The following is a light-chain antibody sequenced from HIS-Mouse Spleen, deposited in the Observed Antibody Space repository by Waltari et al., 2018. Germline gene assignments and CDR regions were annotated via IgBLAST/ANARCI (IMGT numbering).Light chain of an antibody. J-gene: IGLJ3*02. V-gene: IGLV2-14*03. Sequence: QSALTQPASVSGSPGQSITISCTGTSSDVGGYNYVPWYQQHPGKAPNLMIYDVSNRPSGVSNRFSGSKSGNTASLTISGLQAEDEADYYCSSYTSSSTLEVFGGGTKLTVL. CDR2: DVS. CDR1: SSDVGGYNY. CDR3: SSYTSSSTLEV.